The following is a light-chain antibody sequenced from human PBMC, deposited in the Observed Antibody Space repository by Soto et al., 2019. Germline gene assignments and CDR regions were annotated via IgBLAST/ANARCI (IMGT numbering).Light chain of an antibody. Sequence: EIVMTQSPATLPVSPGERATLSCRASQSLGTNLAWYQQRPGQAPRLLIYGASTRAAGIPPRFSGGGSGTEXXXTIXSVQSEDFVVYYXXQYNDWPPYTFGQGTKLEIK. J-gene: IGKJ2*01. CDR2: GAS. V-gene: IGKV3-15*01. CDR3: XQYNDWPPYT. CDR1: QSLGTN.